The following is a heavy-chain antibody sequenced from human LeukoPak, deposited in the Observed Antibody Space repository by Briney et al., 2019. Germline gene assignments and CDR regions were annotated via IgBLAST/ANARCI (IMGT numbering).Heavy chain of an antibody. D-gene: IGHD5-12*01. CDR1: GGSMSSYY. Sequence: SETLSLTCTVSGGSMSSYYWTWIRQPAGKGLEWIGRIYTSGNTGYNPSLKSRVTMSVDTSKNQFSLNLSSVTAADTAVYYCARVDLGAAFFDYWGQGTLVTVSS. CDR2: IYTSGNT. V-gene: IGHV4-4*07. CDR3: ARVDLGAAFFDY. J-gene: IGHJ4*02.